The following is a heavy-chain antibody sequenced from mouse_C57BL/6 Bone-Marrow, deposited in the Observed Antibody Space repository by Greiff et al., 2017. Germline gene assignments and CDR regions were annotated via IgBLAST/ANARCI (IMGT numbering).Heavy chain of an antibody. J-gene: IGHJ4*01. D-gene: IGHD1-1*01. Sequence: EVMLVESGGDLVKPGGSLKLSCAASGFTFSSYGMSWVRQTPDKRLEWVANISSGGSYTYYPDSVKGRFTISRDNAKNTLYLQMSSLKSEDTAMYYCARRGTTVVARAMDYWGQGTSVTVSS. CDR2: ISSGGSYT. CDR1: GFTFSSYG. V-gene: IGHV5-6*02. CDR3: ARRGTTVVARAMDY.